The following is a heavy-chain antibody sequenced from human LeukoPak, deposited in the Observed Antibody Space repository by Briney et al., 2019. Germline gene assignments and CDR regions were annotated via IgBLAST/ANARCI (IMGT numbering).Heavy chain of an antibody. CDR2: IYYSGST. Sequence: SQTLSLTCTVSGGSISSGDYYWSWIRQPPGKGLEWIGYIYYSGSTYYNPSLKSRVTISVDTSKNQFSLQLSSVTAADAAVYYCARGLGYCSNTSCSFDFWGQGTLVTVSS. J-gene: IGHJ4*02. CDR3: ARGLGYCSNTSCSFDF. CDR1: GGSISSGDYY. D-gene: IGHD2-2*01. V-gene: IGHV4-30-4*08.